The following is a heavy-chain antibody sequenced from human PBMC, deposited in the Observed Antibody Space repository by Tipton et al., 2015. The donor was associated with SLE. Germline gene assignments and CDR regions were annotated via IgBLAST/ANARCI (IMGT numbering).Heavy chain of an antibody. V-gene: IGHV4-59*02. J-gene: IGHJ6*03. CDR1: GDSVKSRY. CDR3: ARGREWNWSPYYMDV. CDR2: RFHDGNI. D-gene: IGHD1-1*01. Sequence: TLSLTCTVSGDSVKSRYWIWVGQPAGRGLEWLAYRFHDGNINYNPSLKTLLTMSVDTSRDQFSLTLNSVTAADTGIYYCARGREWNWSPYYMDVWGKGTTVTVSS.